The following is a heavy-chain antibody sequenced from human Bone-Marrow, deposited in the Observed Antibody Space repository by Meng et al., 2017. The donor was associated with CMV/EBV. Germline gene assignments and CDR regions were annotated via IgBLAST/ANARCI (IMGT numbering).Heavy chain of an antibody. V-gene: IGHV3-11*04. J-gene: IGHJ6*02. CDR2: ISSSGSTI. CDR1: GFTFSDYY. CDR3: ARGSSGYDYYYYYGMDV. D-gene: IGHD5-12*01. Sequence: GESLKISCAASGFTFSDYYMSWIRQAPGKGLEWVSYISSSGSTIYYADSVKGRFTISRDNAKNSLYLQMNSLGAEDTAVYYCARGSSGYDYYYYYGMDVWGQGTTVTVAS.